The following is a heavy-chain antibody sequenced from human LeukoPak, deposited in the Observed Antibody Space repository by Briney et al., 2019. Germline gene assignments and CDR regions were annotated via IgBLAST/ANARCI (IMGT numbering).Heavy chain of an antibody. CDR1: GFTFSSYS. CDR2: ISSSSSYI. Sequence: PGGSLRLSCAASGFTFSSYSMNWVRRAPGKGLEWVSSISSSSSYIYYADSVKGRFTISRDNAKNSLYLQMNSLRAEDTAGYYCASPDSSGYSPYYFDYWGQGTLATVSS. CDR3: ASPDSSGYSPYYFDY. V-gene: IGHV3-21*01. D-gene: IGHD3-22*01. J-gene: IGHJ4*02.